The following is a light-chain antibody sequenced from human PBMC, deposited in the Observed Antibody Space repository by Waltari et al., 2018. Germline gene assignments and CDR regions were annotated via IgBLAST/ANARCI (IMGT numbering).Light chain of an antibody. CDR2: WAS. CDR3: QQYSNTPLT. J-gene: IGKJ4*01. Sequence: DIVMTQSPDSLAVSLAARDTLNGHSRKSVLYSSNNKNYLAWYQQKPGQPPKLLIYWASTRESGVPDRFSGSGSGTDFTLTISSLQAEDVAVYHCQQYSNTPLTFGGGTKVEIK. CDR1: KSVLYSSNNKNY. V-gene: IGKV4-1*01.